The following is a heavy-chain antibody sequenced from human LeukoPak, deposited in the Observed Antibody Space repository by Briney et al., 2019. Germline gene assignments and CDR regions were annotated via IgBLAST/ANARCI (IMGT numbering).Heavy chain of an antibody. CDR1: GFTFSNYE. CDR2: ISRSGSTI. V-gene: IGHV3-48*03. D-gene: IGHD4-17*01. Sequence: GGSLRLSCAASGFTFSNYEMNWVRQAPGEGLDWISHISRSGSTIYYADSVKGRFTISRDNAKNSLYLQMNSLRAEDTAVYYCARVDYGDYELFDYWGQGTLVTVSS. J-gene: IGHJ4*02. CDR3: ARVDYGDYELFDY.